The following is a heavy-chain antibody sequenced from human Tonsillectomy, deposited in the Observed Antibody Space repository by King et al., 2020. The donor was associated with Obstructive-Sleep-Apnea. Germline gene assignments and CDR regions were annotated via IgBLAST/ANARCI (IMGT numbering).Heavy chain of an antibody. J-gene: IGHJ1*01. CDR2: ISGSGGST. V-gene: IGHV3-23*04. CDR1: GFTFSSYV. Sequence: QLVESGGGLVQPGGSLRLSCAASGFTFSSYVMSWVRQAPGKGLEWVSAISGSGGSTYYADSVKGPSTISRDNSKNTLYLQMNSLRAEDTAVYYCAKSIPAAMIIYFQHWGQGTLVTVSS. D-gene: IGHD2-2*01. CDR3: AKSIPAAMIIYFQH.